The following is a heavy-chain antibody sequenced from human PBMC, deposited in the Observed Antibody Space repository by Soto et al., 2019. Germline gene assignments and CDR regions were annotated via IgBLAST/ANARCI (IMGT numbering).Heavy chain of an antibody. D-gene: IGHD5-18*01. Sequence: QVQLVQSGAEVKKPGASVKVSCKASGYTFTSYGISWVRQAPGQGLEWMGWISAYNGNTNYAQKLQGRDTMTTDTPTRKAYMELRSLRSDDTAVYYRARDPAYSYGPRIDYRGQGTLVTVSS. V-gene: IGHV1-18*01. CDR1: GYTFTSYG. J-gene: IGHJ4*02. CDR2: ISAYNGNT. CDR3: ARDPAYSYGPRIDY.